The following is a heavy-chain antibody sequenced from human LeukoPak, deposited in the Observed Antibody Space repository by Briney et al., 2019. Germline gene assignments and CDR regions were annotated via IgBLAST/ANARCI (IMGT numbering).Heavy chain of an antibody. CDR2: IHPNSGGT. CDR1: GYTFTVYY. V-gene: IGHV1-2*02. J-gene: IGHJ4*02. Sequence: AAVKVSCKASGYTFTVYYIDWVRHAPGQGLGWMGWIHPNSGGTNYAQKFQGRVTMTRDTSISTAYMELSRLRSDDTAVYYCARDSGYGPFDYWGQGTLVTVSS. D-gene: IGHD5-12*01. CDR3: ARDSGYGPFDY.